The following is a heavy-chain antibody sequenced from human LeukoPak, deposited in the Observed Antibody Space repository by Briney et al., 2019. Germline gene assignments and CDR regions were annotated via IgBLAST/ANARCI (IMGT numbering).Heavy chain of an antibody. J-gene: IGHJ4*02. CDR1: GGSISSLY. V-gene: IGHV4-59*08. CDR3: AKHRAYSSSSPFDY. CDR2: IYYTGST. Sequence: SETLSLTCSVSGGSISSLYWSWIRQPPGKGLEWMGYIYYTGSTNYNPSLKSRVTMFVDMSKNQFSLRLSSVTAADTAVYYCAKHRAYSSSSPFDYWGQGTLVTVSS. D-gene: IGHD6-6*01.